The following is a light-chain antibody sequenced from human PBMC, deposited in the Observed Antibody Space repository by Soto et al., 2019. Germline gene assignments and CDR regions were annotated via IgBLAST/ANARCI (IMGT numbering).Light chain of an antibody. CDR2: GAS. Sequence: EVVLTQSPGTLSLSPGERATLSCRASQSVSSNFLAWYQHKPGQAPRLLIYGASIRATGIPDRFSGSGSGTDFTLTISRLEPEDFAVFYCQQYGDSLFSFGIGTKVDIK. CDR3: QQYGDSLFS. V-gene: IGKV3-20*01. J-gene: IGKJ3*01. CDR1: QSVSSNF.